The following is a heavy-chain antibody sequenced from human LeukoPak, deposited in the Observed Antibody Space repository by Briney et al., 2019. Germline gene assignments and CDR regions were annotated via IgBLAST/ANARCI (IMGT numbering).Heavy chain of an antibody. J-gene: IGHJ4*02. Sequence: PSETLSLTCTASGGAITSDYWSWIRQSPEMGLEWIGYVFHTGVTNYNPSLRGRVIISLAASKTQFSLTLTSVTAADTALYYCARHIVGGNFDSWGPGKFVTVSS. CDR3: ARHIVGGNFDS. D-gene: IGHD1-26*01. CDR2: VFHTGVT. CDR1: GGAITSDY. V-gene: IGHV4-59*08.